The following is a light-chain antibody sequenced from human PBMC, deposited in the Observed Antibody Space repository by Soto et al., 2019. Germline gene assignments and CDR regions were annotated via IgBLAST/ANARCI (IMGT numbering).Light chain of an antibody. Sequence: DIQMTQSPSSLSASVGDRVTITCRASQSISSYLNWYQQKPGKAPKLLIYDASSLESGVPSRFSGSGSGTEFTLTISSLQPDDFATYYCQQYNSYSPWTSGQGTKVDIK. V-gene: IGKV1-5*01. J-gene: IGKJ1*01. CDR2: DAS. CDR1: QSISSY. CDR3: QQYNSYSPWT.